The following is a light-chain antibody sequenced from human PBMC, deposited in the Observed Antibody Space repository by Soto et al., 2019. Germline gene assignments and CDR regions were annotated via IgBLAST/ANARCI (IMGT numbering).Light chain of an antibody. CDR1: QSIAGL. J-gene: IGKJ1*01. V-gene: IGKV3-11*01. Sequence: EIVLTQSPATLSLSPGERATLSCRASQSIAGLLAWYQQKPGQAPRLLISDASNRATGIPARFSGSGSGTDFTLTISSLEPEDFAVYYWLQRGNWPWTFGQGNTVEIK. CDR2: DAS. CDR3: LQRGNWPWT.